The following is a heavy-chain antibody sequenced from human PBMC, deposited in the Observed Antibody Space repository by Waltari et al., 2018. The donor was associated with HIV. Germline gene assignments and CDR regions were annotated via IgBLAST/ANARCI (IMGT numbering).Heavy chain of an antibody. J-gene: IGHJ2*01. Sequence: QEQLVQSGAEVKKPGASVRVSCKASGYTFTSYKINWVRQATGQGLEWMGWIDPNTGDTAYAQKFQGRVTMTRDTSTSTAYMEVNSLGSDDTAIYYCARNLIPPTVMISWYFDLWGRGTLVNVSS. V-gene: IGHV1-8*01. CDR3: ARNLIPPTVMISWYFDL. CDR2: IDPNTGDT. D-gene: IGHD3-16*01. CDR1: GYTFTSYK.